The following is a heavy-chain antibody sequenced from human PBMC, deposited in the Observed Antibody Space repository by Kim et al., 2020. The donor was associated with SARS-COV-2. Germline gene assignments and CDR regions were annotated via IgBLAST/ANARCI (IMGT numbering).Heavy chain of an antibody. CDR3: ARDARHVATPSRGYYFGMDV. CDR2: IDPYTGKS. V-gene: IGHV7-4-1*01. D-gene: IGHD2-15*01. Sequence: ASVKVSCTASGYTFTSHPLNWVRQAPGQGLEWMALIDPYTGKSTFAQAFTGRFVFSLDTSVRAAYLEISSLRADDTAVYYCARDARHVATPSRGYYFGMDVWGQGTTVTVSS. J-gene: IGHJ6*02. CDR1: GYTFTSHP.